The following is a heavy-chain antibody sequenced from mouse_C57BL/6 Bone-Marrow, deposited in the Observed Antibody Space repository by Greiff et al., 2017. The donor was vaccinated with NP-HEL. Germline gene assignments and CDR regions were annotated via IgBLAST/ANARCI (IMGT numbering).Heavy chain of an antibody. CDR1: GYTFTSYW. CDR2: IHPNSGSN. D-gene: IGHD1-1*01. Sequence: QVQLQQSGAELVKPGASVKLSCKASGYTFTSYWMHWVKQRPGQGLEWIGMIHPNSGSNNYNEKCKSKATLTVNKSASTAYMQLSSLTSEDAAVYYCARSPYYYGSRGFAYWGQGTLVTVSA. V-gene: IGHV1-64*01. CDR3: ARSPYYYGSRGFAY. J-gene: IGHJ3*01.